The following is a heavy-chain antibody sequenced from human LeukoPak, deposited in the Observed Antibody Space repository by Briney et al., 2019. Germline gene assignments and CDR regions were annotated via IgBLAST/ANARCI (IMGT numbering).Heavy chain of an antibody. V-gene: IGHV4-38-2*02. Sequence: SEILSLTCTVSGYSISSGYYWGWIRQPPGKGLEWIGSIYHSGSTYYNPSLKSRVTISVDTSKNQFSLKLSSVTAADTAVYYCARDGCSSTSCYVSLDYWGQGTLVTVSS. CDR2: IYHSGST. CDR3: ARDGCSSTSCYVSLDY. D-gene: IGHD2-2*01. CDR1: GYSISSGYY. J-gene: IGHJ4*02.